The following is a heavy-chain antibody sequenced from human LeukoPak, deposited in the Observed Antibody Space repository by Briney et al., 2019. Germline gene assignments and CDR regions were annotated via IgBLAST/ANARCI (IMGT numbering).Heavy chain of an antibody. Sequence: GGSLRLSCEASGSTFISYLIHWVRQAPGKGLEWVALISKDGTRDWYATSVRGRFTISRDNSKNTVYLHMNSLRPEDTALYYCVRDAGTIPEVVNAHFDYWGQGTLVTVSS. V-gene: IGHV3-30-3*01. CDR2: ISKDGTRD. CDR3: VRDAGTIPEVVNAHFDY. CDR1: GSTFISYL. J-gene: IGHJ4*02. D-gene: IGHD2-15*01.